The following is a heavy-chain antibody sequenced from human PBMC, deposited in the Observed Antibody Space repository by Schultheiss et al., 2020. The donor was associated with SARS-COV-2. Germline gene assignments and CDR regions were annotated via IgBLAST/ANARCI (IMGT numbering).Heavy chain of an antibody. Sequence: SETLSLTCTVSSGSLIPYYWTWIRQPPGKGLDPIGNIYFTGITKYNPSLKSRVTISIDTAKNQFSLKLGSVTAADTAVYYCARHGVDGLRFLEWLFHFDYWGQGTLVTVSS. CDR3: ARHGVDGLRFLEWLFHFDY. V-gene: IGHV4-59*01. D-gene: IGHD3-3*01. CDR1: SGSLIPYY. J-gene: IGHJ4*02. CDR2: IYFTGIT.